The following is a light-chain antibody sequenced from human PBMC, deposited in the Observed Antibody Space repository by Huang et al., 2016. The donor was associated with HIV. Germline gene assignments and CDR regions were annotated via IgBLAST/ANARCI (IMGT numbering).Light chain of an antibody. CDR2: TAS. V-gene: IGKV1-8*01. J-gene: IGKJ3*01. CDR3: QQYYSHST. CDR1: QDISTF. Sequence: AIQMTQSPSSLSASPGDRITIACRTSQDISTFLAWYQQKPGRTPKLLIHTASLLQSGVPSRFNATGSGTDFTLTVTCLQSEDFASYYCQQYYSHSTFGPGTKV.